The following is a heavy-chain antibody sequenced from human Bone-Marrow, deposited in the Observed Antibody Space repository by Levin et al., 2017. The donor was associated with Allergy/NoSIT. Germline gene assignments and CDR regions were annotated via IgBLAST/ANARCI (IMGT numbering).Heavy chain of an antibody. CDR3: ARRGVVDDSGDYLGDDAFDV. CDR2: IYPGDSDA. D-gene: IGHD4-17*01. CDR1: GYKFSNYW. J-gene: IGHJ3*01. Sequence: KNGESLKISCTGSGYKFSNYWIAWVRQMPGKGLEWMGVIYPGDSDAKYSPSFQGQVTFSADESISTAYLQWSSLKASDTATYFCARRGVVDDSGDYLGDDAFDVWGQGTLVTVSS. V-gene: IGHV5-51*01.